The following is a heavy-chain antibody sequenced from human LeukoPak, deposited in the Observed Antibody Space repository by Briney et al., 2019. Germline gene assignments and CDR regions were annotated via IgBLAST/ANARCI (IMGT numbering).Heavy chain of an antibody. J-gene: IGHJ4*02. Sequence: SEALSLTCTVSDGSITNYDWSWVRQPPGKGLEFIGHVHYSGTANYNPSLRSRVTISIDTSKKHFFLKLKSVTAADTTVYYCARGYGDFRVEGRYFHSWGQGTLVTVSS. CDR1: DGSITNYD. V-gene: IGHV4-59*01. CDR2: VHYSGTA. D-gene: IGHD4-17*01. CDR3: ARGYGDFRVEGRYFHS.